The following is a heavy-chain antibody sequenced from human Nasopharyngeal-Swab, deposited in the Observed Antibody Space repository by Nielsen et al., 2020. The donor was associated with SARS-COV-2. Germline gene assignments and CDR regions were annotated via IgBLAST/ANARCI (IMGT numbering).Heavy chain of an antibody. CDR3: ARDHYGSGSPSMDV. Sequence: SETLSLTCTVSGGAVSSGSYYWRWLRQPPGKGLEWIGYIYYSGSTNYNPSLKSRVTISVDTSKNQFSLKLSSVTAADTAVYYCARDHYGSGSPSMDVWGQGTTVTVSS. CDR1: GGAVSSGSYY. V-gene: IGHV4-61*01. CDR2: IYYSGST. D-gene: IGHD3-10*01. J-gene: IGHJ6*02.